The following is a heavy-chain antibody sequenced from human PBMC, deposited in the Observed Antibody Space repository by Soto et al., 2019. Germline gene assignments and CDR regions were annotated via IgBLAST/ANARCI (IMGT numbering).Heavy chain of an antibody. CDR1: GFTFSNAW. CDR2: IKSKTDGGTT. CDR3: STDVMSYYYYGMDV. V-gene: IGHV3-15*07. J-gene: IGHJ6*02. Sequence: EVQLVESGGGLVKPGGSLRLSCAASGFTFSNAWMNWVRQAPGKGLEWVGRIKSKTDGGTTDYAAPVKGRFTISRDDSKNTLYLQMNSLKTEDTAVYYCSTDVMSYYYYGMDVWGQGTTVTVSS.